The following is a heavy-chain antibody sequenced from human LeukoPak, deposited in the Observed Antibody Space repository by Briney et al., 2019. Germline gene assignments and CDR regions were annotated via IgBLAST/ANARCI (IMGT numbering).Heavy chain of an antibody. Sequence: GESLKISSKGSGYSFTGYWIGWVRQMPGKGLEWMGIVYPGNSDTRFSPSFQGQVTISADKSISTAYLQWSSLKASDTAMYYCARLRGSSLSYWYFDLWGRGTLVTVSS. CDR3: ARLRGSSLSYWYFDL. CDR1: GYSFTGYW. J-gene: IGHJ2*01. CDR2: VYPGNSDT. V-gene: IGHV5-51*01. D-gene: IGHD6-13*01.